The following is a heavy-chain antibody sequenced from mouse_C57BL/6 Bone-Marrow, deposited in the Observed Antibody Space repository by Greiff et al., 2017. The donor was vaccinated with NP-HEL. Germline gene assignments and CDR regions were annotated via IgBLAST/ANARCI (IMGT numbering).Heavy chain of an antibody. CDR3: AIGSAIYYDYDVRFAY. V-gene: IGHV1-74*01. CDR2: IHPSDSDT. Sequence: QVQLQQPGADLVKPGASVKVSCKASGYTFTSYWMHWVKQRPGQGLEWIGRIHPSDSDTNYNQKFKGKATLTVDKSSSTAYMQLSSLISEDSADDYCAIGSAIYYDYDVRFAYWGQGTLVTVSA. D-gene: IGHD2-4*01. CDR1: GYTFTSYW. J-gene: IGHJ3*01.